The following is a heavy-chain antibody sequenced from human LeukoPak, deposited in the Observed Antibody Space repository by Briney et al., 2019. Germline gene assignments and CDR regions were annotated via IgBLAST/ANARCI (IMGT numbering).Heavy chain of an antibody. Sequence: SETLSLTCAVSGGSITTYYWSWIRQPPGKGLEWIGYIYNSETTNYNPSLESRVTISEDTSKNQFSLMLTSVTAADTAVYYCARVVYSHYWPEGMDVWGQGTTVTVSS. J-gene: IGHJ6*02. CDR3: ARVVYSHYWPEGMDV. CDR2: IYNSETT. V-gene: IGHV4-59*01. D-gene: IGHD4-11*01. CDR1: GGSITTYY.